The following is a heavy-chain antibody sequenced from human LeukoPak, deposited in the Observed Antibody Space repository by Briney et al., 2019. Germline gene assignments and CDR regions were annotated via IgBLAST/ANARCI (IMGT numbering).Heavy chain of an antibody. D-gene: IGHD3-10*01. J-gene: IGHJ4*02. CDR1: GFTFSSYA. Sequence: GRSLRLSCAASGFTFSSYAMHWVRQAPGKGLEWVAVISYDGSNKYYADSVKGRFTISRDNSKNTLYLQMNSLRAEDTAVYYCARDTRGYYGSGSYPDYWGQGTLVTVSS. CDR2: ISYDGSNK. CDR3: ARDTRGYYGSGSYPDY. V-gene: IGHV3-30*04.